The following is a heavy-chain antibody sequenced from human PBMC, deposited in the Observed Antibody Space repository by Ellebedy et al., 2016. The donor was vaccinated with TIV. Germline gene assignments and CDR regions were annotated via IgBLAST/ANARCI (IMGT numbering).Heavy chain of an antibody. CDR1: GFSFSSYW. Sequence: GGSLRLSXAAYGFSFSSYWMHRVRQTPGKGLVWVSRINPEETTTTYADSVKGRFTISRDNTKNTLYLQMNSLRADDTALYYCARDGAGTDILPLDYWGQGTLVTVSS. CDR2: INPEETTT. V-gene: IGHV3-74*01. CDR3: ARDGAGTDILPLDY. J-gene: IGHJ4*02. D-gene: IGHD3-10*01.